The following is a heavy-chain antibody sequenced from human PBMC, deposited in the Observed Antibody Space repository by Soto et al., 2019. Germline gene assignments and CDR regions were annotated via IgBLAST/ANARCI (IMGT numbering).Heavy chain of an antibody. CDR3: ARGGGAIFGYAFDI. V-gene: IGHV3-9*01. J-gene: IGHJ3*02. D-gene: IGHD3-16*01. CDR2: ISWNSGTI. Sequence: EVQLVESGGGLVQPGRSLRLSCGASGFTFDEYGMHWVRQAPGKGLEWVSGISWNSGTIGYADSVKGRFTISRDNAKNSLYLQMSSLRAEDTALYYCARGGGAIFGYAFDIWGQGTMVTVSS. CDR1: GFTFDEYG.